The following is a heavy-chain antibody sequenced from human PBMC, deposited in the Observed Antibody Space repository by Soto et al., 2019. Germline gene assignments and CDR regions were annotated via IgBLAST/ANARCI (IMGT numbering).Heavy chain of an antibody. V-gene: IGHV4-39*01. D-gene: IGHD3-3*01. J-gene: IGHJ5*02. CDR3: ARHGYDFWSGYRGKNNWFDP. CDR2: IYYSGST. CDR1: GGSISSSSYY. Sequence: QLQLQESGPGLVKPSETLSLTCTVSGGSISSSSYYWGWIRQPPGKGLEWIGSIYYSGSTYYHPSLKSRVTISVDTSKIQFSLKLSSVTAADTAVYYCARHGYDFWSGYRGKNNWFDPWGQGTLVTVSS.